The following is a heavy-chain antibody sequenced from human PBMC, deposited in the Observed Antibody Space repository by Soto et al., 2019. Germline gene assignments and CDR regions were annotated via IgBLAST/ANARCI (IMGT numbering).Heavy chain of an antibody. D-gene: IGHD1-26*01. Sequence: EVQLVESGGGLVKPGGSLRLSCAASGFTFSSYSMNWVRQAPGKGLEWVSSISSSSSYIYYADSVKGRFTISRDNAKNSLYLQMNSLRAEDTAVYYCAKDSGSYRGGSYYYYYGMDVWGQGTTVTVSS. CDR2: ISSSSSYI. CDR1: GFTFSSYS. J-gene: IGHJ6*02. CDR3: AKDSGSYRGGSYYYYYGMDV. V-gene: IGHV3-21*04.